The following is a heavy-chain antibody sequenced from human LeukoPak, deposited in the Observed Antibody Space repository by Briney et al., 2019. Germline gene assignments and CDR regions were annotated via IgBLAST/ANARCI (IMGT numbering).Heavy chain of an antibody. CDR2: IYYSGST. J-gene: IGHJ5*02. V-gene: IGHV4-39*07. Sequence: SETLSLTCTVSGGSISSSSYYWSWIRQPPGKGLEWIGSIYYSGSTYYNPSLKSRVTISVDTSKNQFSLKLSSVTAADTAVYYCARDRSLYSGYDYGAYWFDPWGQGTLVTVSS. CDR3: ARDRSLYSGYDYGAYWFDP. CDR1: GGSISSSSYY. D-gene: IGHD5-12*01.